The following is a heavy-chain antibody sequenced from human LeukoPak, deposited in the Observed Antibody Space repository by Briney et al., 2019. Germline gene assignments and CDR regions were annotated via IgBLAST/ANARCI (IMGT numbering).Heavy chain of an antibody. CDR3: ARWDYYDSSGYY. CDR1: GGSISSGGYY. CDR2: IYYSGST. D-gene: IGHD3-22*01. Sequence: SETLSLTCTVSGGSISSGGYYWSWSRQHPGKGLEWIGYIYYSGSTYYNPSLKSRVTISVDTSKNQSSLKLSSVTAADTAVYYCARWDYYDSSGYYWGQGTLVTVSS. V-gene: IGHV4-31*03. J-gene: IGHJ4*02.